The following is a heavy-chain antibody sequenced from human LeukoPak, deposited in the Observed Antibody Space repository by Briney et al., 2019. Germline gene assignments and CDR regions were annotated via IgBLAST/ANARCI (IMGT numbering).Heavy chain of an antibody. Sequence: SETLSLTCTVSGGSISSYYWSWIRQPPGKGLECIGYIHYSGSTNYNPSLKSRVTISKDTSKNQFSLKLNSVTAADTALYYCARDRGTWNDDGFDYWGQGTLVTVSS. J-gene: IGHJ4*02. CDR2: IHYSGST. V-gene: IGHV4-59*01. D-gene: IGHD1-1*01. CDR1: GGSISSYY. CDR3: ARDRGTWNDDGFDY.